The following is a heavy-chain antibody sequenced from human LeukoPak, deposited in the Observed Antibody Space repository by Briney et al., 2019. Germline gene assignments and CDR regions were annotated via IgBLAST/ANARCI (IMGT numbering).Heavy chain of an antibody. CDR1: GFTFSNYA. D-gene: IGHD4-17*01. CDR2: ISGSGGTT. J-gene: IGHJ3*02. Sequence: PGRSLRLSCAVSGFTFSNYAMSWVRQAPGKGLEWVSTISGSGGTTYYADSMKGRFTISRDNSKNTLYLQMNSLRAEDTAVYYCAKDPTLYGDDVFDIWGQGTMVTVSS. CDR3: AKDPTLYGDDVFDI. V-gene: IGHV3-23*01.